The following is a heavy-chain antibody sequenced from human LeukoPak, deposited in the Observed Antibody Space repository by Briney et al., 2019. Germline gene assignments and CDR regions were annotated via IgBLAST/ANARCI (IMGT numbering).Heavy chain of an antibody. CDR2: IYYSGST. CDR1: GGSVSSGSYY. CDR3: ARETGIAVARSLGY. V-gene: IGHV4-61*01. Sequence: PSETLSLTCTVSGGSVSSGSYYWSWIRQPPGKGLEWIGYIYYSGSTNYNPSLKSRVNISVDTSKNQFSLKLSSVTAADTAVYYCARETGIAVARSLGYWGPGTLVTVSS. D-gene: IGHD6-19*01. J-gene: IGHJ4*02.